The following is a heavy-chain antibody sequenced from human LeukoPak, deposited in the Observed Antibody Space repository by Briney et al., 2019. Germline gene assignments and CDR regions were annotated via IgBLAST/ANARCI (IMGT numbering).Heavy chain of an antibody. D-gene: IGHD3-10*01. J-gene: IGHJ3*02. V-gene: IGHV1-69*04. CDR2: IIPILGIA. CDR3: GGYYYGSGSSDGAFDI. Sequence: SVKVSCKASGGTFSSYAISWVRQAPGQGLERMGRIIPILGIANYAQKFQGRVTITAGKSTSTAYMELSSLRSEDTAVYYCGGYYYGSGSSDGAFDIWGQGTMVTVSS. CDR1: GGTFSSYA.